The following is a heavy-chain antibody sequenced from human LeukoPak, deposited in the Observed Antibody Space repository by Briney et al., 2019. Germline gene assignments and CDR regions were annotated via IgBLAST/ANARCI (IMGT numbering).Heavy chain of an antibody. CDR1: GFTFSSYA. CDR2: ISGSGGST. V-gene: IGHV3-23*01. J-gene: IGHJ4*02. D-gene: IGHD1-26*01. CDR3: AKAYAFVGANYFDY. Sequence: GGSLRLSCAASGFTFSSYAMSWVRQAPGKGLEWVSAISGSGGSTYYADSVKGRFTISRDNSKNTLYLQMNNLRAEDAAIYYCAKAYAFVGANYFDYWGQGTLVTVSS.